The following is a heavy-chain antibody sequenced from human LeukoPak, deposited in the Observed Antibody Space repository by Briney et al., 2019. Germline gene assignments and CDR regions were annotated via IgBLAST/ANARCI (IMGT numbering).Heavy chain of an antibody. CDR2: ISGSGGDT. J-gene: IGHJ4*02. CDR1: GFTFSNYG. V-gene: IGHV3-23*01. D-gene: IGHD6-13*01. CDR3: ARGGTSGYSSSLHFWGGNYYFDY. Sequence: GGSLRLSCVASGFTFSNYGMSWVRQAPGKGLEWVSGISGSGGDTYYADSVKGRFTVSRDNYKKTLYVQMNSLRAEDTAVYYCARGGTSGYSSSLHFWGGNYYFDYWGQGTLVTVSS.